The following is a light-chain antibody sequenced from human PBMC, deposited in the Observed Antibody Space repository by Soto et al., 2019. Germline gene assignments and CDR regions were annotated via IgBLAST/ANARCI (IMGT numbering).Light chain of an antibody. J-gene: IGKJ4*01. V-gene: IGKV3-20*01. CDR2: DAS. CDR3: RQYDNAPLT. CDR1: QSVSSSF. Sequence: EIGLTQSQGTLPLSPGERATLSCRARQSVSSSFLAWYQQKPGQAPRFLIYDASSPATGIPARFICSGSETDFTLTISRLEPEDCAVDSCRQYDNAPLTFGGGTKVEIK.